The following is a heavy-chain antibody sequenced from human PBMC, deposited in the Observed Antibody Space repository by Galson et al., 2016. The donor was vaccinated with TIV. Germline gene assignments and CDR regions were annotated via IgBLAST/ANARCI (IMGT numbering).Heavy chain of an antibody. Sequence: SLRLSCAASGFTFNTYSMIWVRQAPGKGLEWISYISSDSSTIYYADSVKGRFVISRDNAKNSLFLQMSSLRAEDTAVYYCARRGGGRSTISGLAIVFDNWGQGTLVAVSS. CDR3: ARRGGGRSTISGLAIVFDN. CDR2: ISSDSSTI. D-gene: IGHD3/OR15-3a*01. J-gene: IGHJ4*02. V-gene: IGHV3-48*01. CDR1: GFTFNTYS.